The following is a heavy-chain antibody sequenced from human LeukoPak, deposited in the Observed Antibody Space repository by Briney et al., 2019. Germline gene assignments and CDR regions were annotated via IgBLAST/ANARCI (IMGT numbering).Heavy chain of an antibody. D-gene: IGHD3-16*01. CDR3: AKDYAVGSIDY. V-gene: IGHV3-23*01. CDR2: FSRSGEST. Sequence: GGTLRLSCAASGFTFSGFAMSWLRQAPGRGLEWVSSFSRSGESTFYADSVRGRFTISRDNSKNTVSLQMESLRAEDTALYYCAKDYAVGSIDYWGQGTLVTVSS. CDR1: GFTFSGFA. J-gene: IGHJ4*02.